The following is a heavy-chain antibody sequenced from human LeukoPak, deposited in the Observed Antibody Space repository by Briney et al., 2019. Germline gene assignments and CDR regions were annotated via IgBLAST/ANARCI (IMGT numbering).Heavy chain of an antibody. CDR3: ARHEVGYCSGGTCPYYFDY. CDR2: IYYSGST. D-gene: IGHD2-15*01. J-gene: IGHJ4*02. V-gene: IGHV4-31*03. CDR1: GGSISSGGYY. Sequence: PSETLSLTCTVSGGSISSGGYYWSWIRQHPGKGLEWIGYIYYSGSTYYNPSLKSRVTISVDTSKNQFFLKLSSVTVADTAMYYCARHEVGYCSGGTCPYYFDYWGQGTLVTVSS.